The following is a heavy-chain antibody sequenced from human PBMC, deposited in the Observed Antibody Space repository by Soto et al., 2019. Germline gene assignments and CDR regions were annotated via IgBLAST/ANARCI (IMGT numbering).Heavy chain of an antibody. CDR1: GFSLSSTGMC. CDR3: ARVVAAGAYYYYGMDV. Sequence: SGPTLVNPTQTLTLTCAFSGFSLSSTGMCVSWIRQPPGRALERLALIDWADDKYYSTSLKTRLTISKDASINQVVLTMADMDPADTAIYYCARVVAAGAYYYYGMDVWGPGTTVTVSS. J-gene: IGHJ6*02. CDR2: IDWADDK. V-gene: IGHV2-70*12. D-gene: IGHD2-2*01.